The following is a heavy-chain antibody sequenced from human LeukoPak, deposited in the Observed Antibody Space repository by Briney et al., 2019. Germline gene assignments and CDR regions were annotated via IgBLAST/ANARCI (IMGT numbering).Heavy chain of an antibody. V-gene: IGHV3-21*01. CDR3: ARVGREPNYYYGMDV. D-gene: IGHD1-26*01. Sequence: GGSLTLSCAASGFTFSSYSMNWVRQAPGKGLEWVSSISSSSSYIYYADSVKGRFTISRDNAKNSLYLQMNSLRAEDTAVYYCARVGREPNYYYGMDVWGQGTTVTVSS. CDR2: ISSSSSYI. CDR1: GFTFSSYS. J-gene: IGHJ6*02.